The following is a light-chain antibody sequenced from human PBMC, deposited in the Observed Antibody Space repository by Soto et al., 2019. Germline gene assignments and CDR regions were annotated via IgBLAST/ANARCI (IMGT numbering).Light chain of an antibody. Sequence: EVELTQSPAILSLSAGETATLSCRASQSVDKFLAWYQQRPGQPPRLLIFDASNRATGVPVRFSGSGSGTVFTLTIGSLEPADSAVYYCQQRKNWPPITFGQGTRLEIK. CDR1: QSVDKF. CDR3: QQRKNWPPIT. V-gene: IGKV3-11*01. CDR2: DAS. J-gene: IGKJ5*01.